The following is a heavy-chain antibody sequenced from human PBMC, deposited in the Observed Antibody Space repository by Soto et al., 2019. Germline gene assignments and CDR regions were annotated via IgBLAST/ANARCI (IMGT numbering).Heavy chain of an antibody. Sequence: YGPPMVNPTQTLTLTCTFSGFSLSTSGVGVGWIRQPPGKALEWLALIYWNDDKRYSPSLKSRLTITKDTSKNQVVLTMTNMGPVDTATYYCTNRTELYSSGSGVWSDKWGQGILV. CDR3: TNRTELYSSGSGVWSDK. V-gene: IGHV2-5*01. J-gene: IGHJ5*02. CDR2: IYWNDDK. D-gene: IGHD6-19*01. CDR1: GFSLSTSGVG.